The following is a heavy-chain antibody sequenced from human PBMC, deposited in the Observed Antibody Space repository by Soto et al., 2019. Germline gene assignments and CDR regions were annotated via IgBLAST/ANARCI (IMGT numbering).Heavy chain of an antibody. Sequence: GGSLRLSCTASGFTFGDYTMSWFRQAPGTGLEWLGFIRRKAYGGTTEDAASVKGRFTISRDDSKNIAYLQMNSLKTEDTAVYYCSRVRPNYDILTGYYIEPYYYSVMDFWGQGTTVTGSS. D-gene: IGHD3-9*01. CDR1: GFTFGDYT. CDR2: IRRKAYGGTT. J-gene: IGHJ6*02. CDR3: SRVRPNYDILTGYYIEPYYYSVMDF. V-gene: IGHV3-49*03.